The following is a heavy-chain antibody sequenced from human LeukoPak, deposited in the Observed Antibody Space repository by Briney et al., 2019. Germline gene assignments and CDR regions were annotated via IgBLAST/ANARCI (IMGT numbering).Heavy chain of an antibody. CDR1: GYTFTSYD. CDR3: ARGKTYYDFWSGYQGFDY. CDR2: MNPNSGNT. Sequence: ASVKVSCKASGYTFTSYDINWVRQATGQGLEWMGWMNPNSGNTGYGQKFQDRVTMTRNTSISTAYMELSSLRSEDTAVYYCARGKTYYDFWSGYQGFDYWGQGTLVTVSS. J-gene: IGHJ4*02. V-gene: IGHV1-8*01. D-gene: IGHD3-3*01.